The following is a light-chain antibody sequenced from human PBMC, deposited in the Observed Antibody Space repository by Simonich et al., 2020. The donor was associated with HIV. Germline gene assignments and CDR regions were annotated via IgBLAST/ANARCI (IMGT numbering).Light chain of an antibody. Sequence: EIVLTQSQATLSLSPGERATLSCRASQSVSSYLALYQQKPGQAPRLLIYGASSRATGIPDRFSGSGSGTDFTLTISRLEPEDFAVYSCQQYGGSPLTFGGGTTVEIK. CDR3: QQYGGSPLT. V-gene: IGKV3-20*01. CDR1: QSVSSY. CDR2: GAS. J-gene: IGKJ4*01.